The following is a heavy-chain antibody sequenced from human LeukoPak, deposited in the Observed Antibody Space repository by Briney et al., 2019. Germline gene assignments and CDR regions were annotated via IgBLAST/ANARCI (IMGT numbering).Heavy chain of an antibody. J-gene: IGHJ4*02. D-gene: IGHD2-21*01. CDR1: GFIFSSKG. V-gene: IGHV3-23*01. CDR2: LSGGGDSI. Sequence: GGSLRLSCAASGFIFSSKGMSWVRQAPGKGLEWVSALSGGGDSIYYADSVKGRFTISRDNSKNTLYLQMNRLRAEDTATYYCAKDSPVMTSWVQGTLVTVSS. CDR3: AKDSPVMTS.